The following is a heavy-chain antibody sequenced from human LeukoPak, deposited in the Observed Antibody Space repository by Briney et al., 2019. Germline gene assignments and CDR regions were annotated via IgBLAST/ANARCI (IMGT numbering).Heavy chain of an antibody. CDR2: ISYDGSNK. CDR3: AKDYGWFGELLS. V-gene: IGHV3-30*18. J-gene: IGHJ4*02. Sequence: PGRSLRLSCAASGFTFSSYGMHWVRQAPGQGLEWVAVISYDGSNKYYADSVKGRFTISRDNSKNTLYLQMNSLRAGDTAVYYCAKDYGWFGELLSWGQGTLVTVPS. CDR1: GFTFSSYG. D-gene: IGHD3-10*01.